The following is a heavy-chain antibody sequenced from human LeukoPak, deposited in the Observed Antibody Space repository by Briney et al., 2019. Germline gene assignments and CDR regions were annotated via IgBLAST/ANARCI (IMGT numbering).Heavy chain of an antibody. D-gene: IGHD1-1*01. CDR3: ATTGRERQRLVDY. J-gene: IGHJ4*02. Sequence: SETLSLTCTVSGVSISSSNSYWGWIRQPPGKGLEWIGSIYYSGNTYYNASLKSQVSISIDTSKNQFSLKLNSVTAADTAFYYCATTGRERQRLVDYWGQGTLVTVSP. CDR2: IYYSGNT. CDR1: GVSISSSNSY. V-gene: IGHV4-39*07.